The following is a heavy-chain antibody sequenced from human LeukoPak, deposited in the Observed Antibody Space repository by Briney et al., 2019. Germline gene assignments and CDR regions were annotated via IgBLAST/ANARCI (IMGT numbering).Heavy chain of an antibody. J-gene: IGHJ4*02. D-gene: IGHD5-18*01. CDR2: IYSDGRT. Sequence: GGSLRLSCAASGFTVGSNYMAWVRQAPGKGLEWVSGIYSDGRTNYVDSVKGRFTISRDNSEDTLFLQMNSLRAEDTAVYYCAXTSXGXXYGEFDSWGQGTLVTVSS. CDR3: AXTSXGXXYGEFDS. V-gene: IGHV3-53*01. CDR1: GFTVGSNY.